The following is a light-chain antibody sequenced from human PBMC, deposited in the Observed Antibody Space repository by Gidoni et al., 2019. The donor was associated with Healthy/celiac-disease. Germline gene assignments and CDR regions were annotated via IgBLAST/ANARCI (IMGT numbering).Light chain of an antibody. CDR1: SGSIASNY. CDR3: QSYDSSIPWV. V-gene: IGLV6-57*04. CDR2: EDN. Sequence: NFMLPQPHSVSESPGKTVTISCTRSSGSIASNYVQWYQQRPGSAPTTVIYEDNQRPSGVPDRFSGSIDSSSNSASLTSSGLKTEDEADYYCQSYDSSIPWVFGGGTNLTVL. J-gene: IGLJ3*02.